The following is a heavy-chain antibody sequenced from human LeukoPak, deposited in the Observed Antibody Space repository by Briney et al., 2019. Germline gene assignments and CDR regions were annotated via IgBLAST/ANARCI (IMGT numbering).Heavy chain of an antibody. CDR1: NYSITSGFY. Sequence: SETLSLTCAVSNYSITSGFYWGWVRQPPGKGLDWIGNVYQSGSTYYNSSLQSRVTILVDTPKNLFFLKLSSVTAADTAVYYCARLHSNAYFDYWGPGILVTVSS. CDR2: VYQSGST. D-gene: IGHD2/OR15-2a*01. V-gene: IGHV4-38-2*01. J-gene: IGHJ4*01. CDR3: ARLHSNAYFDY.